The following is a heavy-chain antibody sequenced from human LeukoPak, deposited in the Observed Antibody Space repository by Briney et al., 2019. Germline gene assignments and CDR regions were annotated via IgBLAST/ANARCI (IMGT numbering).Heavy chain of an antibody. CDR3: AAYCSGGSCYSYTMQAFDI. Sequence: ASVKVSCKASGYTFTGYYIHWVRQAPGQGLERMGWINPNSGGTNYAQNFQGRVTMTRDTSISTAYMELSRLRSDDTAVYYCAAYCSGGSCYSYTMQAFDIWGQGTMVTVSS. D-gene: IGHD2-15*01. CDR2: INPNSGGT. CDR1: GYTFTGYY. V-gene: IGHV1-2*02. J-gene: IGHJ3*02.